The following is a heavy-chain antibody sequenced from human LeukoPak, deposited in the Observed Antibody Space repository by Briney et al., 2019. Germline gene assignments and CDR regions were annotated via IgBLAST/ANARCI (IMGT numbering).Heavy chain of an antibody. D-gene: IGHD2-15*01. CDR2: ISYDESHK. J-gene: IGHJ4*02. CDR1: GFTFSSYA. CDR3: ARDLYCSGGSCYNGIYY. V-gene: IGHV3-30*04. Sequence: PGGSLRLSCAASGFTFSSYAMHWVRRPPGKGLEWVAVISYDESHKYYVDSVKGRFTISRDNSKNTLYLQLNSLRAADTAVYYCARDLYCSGGSCYNGIYYWGQGTLVTVSS.